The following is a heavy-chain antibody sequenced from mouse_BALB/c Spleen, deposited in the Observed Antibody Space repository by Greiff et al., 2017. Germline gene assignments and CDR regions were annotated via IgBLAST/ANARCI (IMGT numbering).Heavy chain of an antibody. Sequence: QVQLKQSGAELMKPGASVKISCKATGYTFSSYWIEWVKQRPGHGLEWIGEILPGSGSTNYNEKFKGKATFTADTSSNTAYMQLSSLTSEDSAVYYCARRPIYDYAMDYWGQGTSVTVSA. V-gene: IGHV1-9*01. CDR2: ILPGSGST. CDR1: GYTFSSYW. CDR3: ARRPIYDYAMDY. D-gene: IGHD1-1*01. J-gene: IGHJ4*01.